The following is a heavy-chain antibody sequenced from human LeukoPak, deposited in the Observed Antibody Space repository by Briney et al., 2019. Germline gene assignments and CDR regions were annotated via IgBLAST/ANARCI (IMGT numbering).Heavy chain of an antibody. D-gene: IGHD6-19*01. CDR3: ARQRYSSVKRGGWFDP. CDR2: IYYSGST. CDR1: GGSISSSSYY. J-gene: IGHJ5*02. V-gene: IGHV4-39*01. Sequence: SETLSLTCTVSGGSISSSSYYWGWISQPPGKGLEWIGSIYYSGSTYYNPSLKSRVTISVDTSKNQFSLKLSSVTAADTTVYYCARQRYSSVKRGGWFDPWGQGTLVTVSS.